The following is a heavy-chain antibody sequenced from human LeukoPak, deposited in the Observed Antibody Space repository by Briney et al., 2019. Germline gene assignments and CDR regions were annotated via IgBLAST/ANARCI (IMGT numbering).Heavy chain of an antibody. Sequence: SGPTLVNPTQTLTLTCTFSGFSLSTSGMCVSWIRQPPGKALEWLARIDWDDDKYYSTSLKTRLTISKDTPKNQVVLTMTNMDPVDTATYYCARMSDSSGYYYYFDYWGQGTLVTVSS. V-gene: IGHV2-70*11. CDR1: GFSLSTSGMC. CDR2: IDWDDDK. J-gene: IGHJ4*02. CDR3: ARMSDSSGYYYYFDY. D-gene: IGHD3-22*01.